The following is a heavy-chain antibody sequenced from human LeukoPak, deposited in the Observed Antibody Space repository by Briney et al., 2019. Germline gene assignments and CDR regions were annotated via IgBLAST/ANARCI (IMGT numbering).Heavy chain of an antibody. CDR1: GGTYSSYA. Sequence: ASVKVSCKASGGTYSSYAISWVRQAPGQALEWMGGIIPIFRTANYAQKFQGRVTITADESTSTAYMELSSLRSEDTAVYYCARTLTYCSSTSCTWDPVGYWGQGTLVTVSS. CDR2: IIPIFRTA. V-gene: IGHV1-69*13. J-gene: IGHJ4*02. D-gene: IGHD2-2*01. CDR3: ARTLTYCSSTSCTWDPVGY.